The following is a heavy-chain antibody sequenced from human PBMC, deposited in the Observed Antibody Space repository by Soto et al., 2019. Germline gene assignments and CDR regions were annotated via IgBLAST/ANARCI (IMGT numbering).Heavy chain of an antibody. V-gene: IGHV1-2*02. Sequence: ASVKVSCKASGYTFTAYHLHWVRQAPGQGLEWMGWINPNTGATDSAQKFQGRVTMTRDRSISTAYMELSGLSSDDTAFYYCARYSGSYSDYCGPRSLVTVSS. CDR2: INPNTGAT. CDR1: GYTFTAYH. CDR3: ARYSGSYSDY. J-gene: IGHJ4*02. D-gene: IGHD1-26*01.